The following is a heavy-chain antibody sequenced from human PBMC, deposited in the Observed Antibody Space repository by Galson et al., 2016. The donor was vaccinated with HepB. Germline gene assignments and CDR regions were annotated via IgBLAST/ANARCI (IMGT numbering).Heavy chain of an antibody. V-gene: IGHV3-9*01. CDR3: AMDDVGYVDYV. J-gene: IGHJ4*02. Sequence: SLRLSCAGSGFTFADFAMHWVRQPPGKGLEWVSAISWNSARIGYADSVKGRFTISRDNAKNSLYLQMNSLRPEDTAFYYCAMDDVGYVDYVWGQGTLVTVSS. CDR2: ISWNSARI. D-gene: IGHD3-9*01. CDR1: GFTFADFA.